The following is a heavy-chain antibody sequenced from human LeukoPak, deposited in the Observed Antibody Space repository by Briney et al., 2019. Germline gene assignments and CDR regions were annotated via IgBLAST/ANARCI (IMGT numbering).Heavy chain of an antibody. CDR2: IRGWGGST. V-gene: IGHV3-43*02. Sequence: GGSLRLSCAASGFTFDDYAMHWVRHAPGRGLEWVSLIRGWGGSTYYADSVKGRFTISRDNSKNSLYLQMNILRTEDTALYYCAKDFGDGNQPYYYYYMDVWGKGTTVAVSS. CDR3: AKDFGDGNQPYYYYYMDV. D-gene: IGHD3-10*01. J-gene: IGHJ6*03. CDR1: GFTFDDYA.